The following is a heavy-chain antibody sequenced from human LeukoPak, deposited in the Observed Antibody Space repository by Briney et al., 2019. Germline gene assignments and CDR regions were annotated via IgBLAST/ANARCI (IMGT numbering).Heavy chain of an antibody. V-gene: IGHV3-23*01. CDR1: GFTFSSYA. CDR2: ISGSGGST. J-gene: IGHJ5*02. D-gene: IGHD3-3*01. CDR3: AKLSSPPRFP. Sequence: GGSLRLSCAASGFTFSSYAMSWVHQAPGKGLEWVSAISGSGGSTYYADSVKGRFTISRDNSKNTLYLEIHSLRAEDTAIYYCAKLSSPPRFPWGQGTLVTVSS.